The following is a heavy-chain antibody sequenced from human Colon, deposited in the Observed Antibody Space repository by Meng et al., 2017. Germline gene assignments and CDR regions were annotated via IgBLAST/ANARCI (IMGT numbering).Heavy chain of an antibody. J-gene: IGHJ4*02. Sequence: QLELQHWGAGLLKPSETLPLTCAVYGGSLSGYYWSWIRQPPGKGLEWIGEINHSGSTNYNPSLKSRVTISVDTSKNQFSLKLSSVTAADTAVYYCARGLFDYWGQGTLVTVSS. CDR2: INHSGST. V-gene: IGHV4-34*01. CDR3: ARGLFDY. CDR1: GGSLSGYY.